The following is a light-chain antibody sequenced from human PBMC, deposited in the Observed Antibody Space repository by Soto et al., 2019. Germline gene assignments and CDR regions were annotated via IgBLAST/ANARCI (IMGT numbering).Light chain of an antibody. J-gene: IGKJ2*01. Sequence: DIVMTQSPLSLPVTPGEPASISCRSSQSLLHSNGYNYLDWYLQKPGQSPQLLIYLGSNRASGVPDRFSGSGSGTDFTLKISRVEAEDVGVYCCMQALQTPQFGQGTKLEIK. CDR3: MQALQTPQ. CDR2: LGS. V-gene: IGKV2-28*01. CDR1: QSLLHSNGYNY.